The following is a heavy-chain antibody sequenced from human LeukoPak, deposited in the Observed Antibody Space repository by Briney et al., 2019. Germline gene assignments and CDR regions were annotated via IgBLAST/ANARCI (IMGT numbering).Heavy chain of an antibody. CDR3: ATAPSGYYPYYFDY. J-gene: IGHJ4*02. CDR2: IRYDGSNK. CDR1: GFTFSSYG. Sequence: GGSLRLSCAASGFTFSSYGMHWARQAPGKGLEWVAFIRYDGSNKYYADSVKGRFTISRDNSKNTLYLQMNSLRAEDTAVYYCATAPSGYYPYYFDYWGQGTLVTVSS. D-gene: IGHD3-3*01. V-gene: IGHV3-30*02.